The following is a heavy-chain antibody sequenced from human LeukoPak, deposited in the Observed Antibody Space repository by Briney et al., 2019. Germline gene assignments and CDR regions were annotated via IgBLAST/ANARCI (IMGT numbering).Heavy chain of an antibody. V-gene: IGHV3-66*01. Sequence: GGSLRLSCAASGFTFSSYAMSWVRQAPGKGLEWVSVIYSGGSTYYADSVKGRFTISRDNSKNTLYLQMNSLRAEDTAVYYCARAIAYCSSTSCYSDMNWFDPWGQGTLVTVSS. CDR2: IYSGGST. D-gene: IGHD2-2*01. J-gene: IGHJ5*02. CDR3: ARAIAYCSSTSCYSDMNWFDP. CDR1: GFTFSSYA.